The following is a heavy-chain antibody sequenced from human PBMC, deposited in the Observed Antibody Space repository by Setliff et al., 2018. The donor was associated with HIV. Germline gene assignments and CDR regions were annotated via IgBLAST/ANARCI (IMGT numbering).Heavy chain of an antibody. J-gene: IGHJ6*03. CDR2: ISSSSSPI. Sequence: LRLSCAASGFTFSHYSMNWVRQSPGKGLEWVSYISSSSSPIYYADSVKGRFTISRDNAKNSLYLQMNSLTSEDTAVYYCAREVYRYDDGSESMDVWGKGTTVTVSS. CDR1: GFTFSHYS. CDR3: AREVYRYDDGSESMDV. V-gene: IGHV3-48*01. D-gene: IGHD5-18*01.